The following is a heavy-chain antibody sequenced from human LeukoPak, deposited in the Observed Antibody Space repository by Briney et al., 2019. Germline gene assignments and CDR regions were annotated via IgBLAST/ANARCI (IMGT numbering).Heavy chain of an antibody. Sequence: ASVKASCKASGYTFTSYGISWVRQAPGQGLEWMGWISAYNGNTNYAQKLQGRVTMTTDTSTSTAYMELRSLRSDDTAVYYCARVGGSGWPRGKFDYWGQGTLVTVSS. CDR2: ISAYNGNT. J-gene: IGHJ4*02. CDR3: ARVGGSGWPRGKFDY. CDR1: GYTFTSYG. V-gene: IGHV1-18*01. D-gene: IGHD6-19*01.